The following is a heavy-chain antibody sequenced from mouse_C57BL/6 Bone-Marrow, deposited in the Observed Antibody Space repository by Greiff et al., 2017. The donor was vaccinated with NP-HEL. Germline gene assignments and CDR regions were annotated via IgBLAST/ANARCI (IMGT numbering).Heavy chain of an antibody. J-gene: IGHJ2*01. CDR1: GFTFSDYY. V-gene: IGHV5-12*01. CDR2: ISNGGGST. D-gene: IGHD1-1*01. Sequence: DVKLVESGGGLVQPGGSLKLSCAASGFTFSDYYMYWVRQTPEKRLEWVAYISNGGGSTYYPDTVKGRFTISRDNAKNTLYLQMSRLKSEDTAMYYCARGGYYGSSYDFDYWGQGTTLTVSS. CDR3: ARGGYYGSSYDFDY.